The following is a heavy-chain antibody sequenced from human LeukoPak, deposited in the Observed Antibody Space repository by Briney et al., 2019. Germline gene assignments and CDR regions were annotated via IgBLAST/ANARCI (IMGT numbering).Heavy chain of an antibody. CDR1: GGSFSGYY. D-gene: IGHD6-19*01. J-gene: IGHJ6*03. V-gene: IGHV4-34*01. CDR3: ARARIAVAGTPSYYYYYYMDV. Sequence: SETLSLTCAVYGGSFSGYYWSWIRQPPGKGLEWIGEINHSGSTNYNPSLKSRVTISVDTPKNQFSLKLSSVTAADTAVYYCARARIAVAGTPSYYYYYYMDVWGKGTTVTVSS. CDR2: INHSGST.